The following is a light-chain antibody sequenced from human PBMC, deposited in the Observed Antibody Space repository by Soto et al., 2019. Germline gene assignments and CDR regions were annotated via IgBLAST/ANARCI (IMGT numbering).Light chain of an antibody. CDR3: ISYTDRQSYL. CDR1: GSDIGSYNH. V-gene: IGLV2-14*03. CDR2: AVS. J-gene: IGLJ1*01. Sequence: QSALTQPASVSGSPGQSITISCSGTGSDIGSYNHVAWYQQFPGKSPKPMIYAVSDRPSGVSDRFSGSKSGITASLTISGLQTEDEADYYCISYTDRQSYLFGTGTKV.